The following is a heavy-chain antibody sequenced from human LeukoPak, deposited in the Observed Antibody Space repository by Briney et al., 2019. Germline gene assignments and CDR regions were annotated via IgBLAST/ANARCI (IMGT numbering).Heavy chain of an antibody. CDR3: AKDRGRQEGDFWSGYPSNWFDP. V-gene: IGHV3-23*01. Sequence: TGGSLRLSCAASGFTFSSYAMSWVRQAPGKGLERVSAISGSGGSTYYADSVKGRFTISRDNSKNTLYLQMNSLRAEDTAVYYCAKDRGRQEGDFWSGYPSNWFDPWGQGTLVTVSS. D-gene: IGHD3-3*01. CDR1: GFTFSSYA. CDR2: ISGSGGST. J-gene: IGHJ5*02.